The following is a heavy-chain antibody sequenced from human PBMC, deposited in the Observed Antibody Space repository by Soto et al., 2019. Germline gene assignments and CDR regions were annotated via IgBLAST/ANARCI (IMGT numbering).Heavy chain of an antibody. CDR3: ARDSNDYGVGWFDP. CDR1: GYTFTSYA. D-gene: IGHD4-17*01. J-gene: IGHJ5*02. V-gene: IGHV1-3*01. Sequence: ASVKVSCKASGYTFTSYAMHWVRQAPGQRLEWMGWINAGNGNTKYSQKSQGRVTITRDTSASTAYMELSSLRSEDTAVYYCARDSNDYGVGWFDPWGQGTLVTVSS. CDR2: INAGNGNT.